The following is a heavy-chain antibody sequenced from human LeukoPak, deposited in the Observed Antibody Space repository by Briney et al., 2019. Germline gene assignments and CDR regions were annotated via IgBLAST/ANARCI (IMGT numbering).Heavy chain of an antibody. CDR2: IKSKTDGGTT. V-gene: IGHV3-15*01. Sequence: WVRQAPGKGLEWVGRIKSKTDGGTTDYAAPVKGRFTISRDDSKNTLYLQMNSLKTEDAAVYYCTTEAYSYGSYYFDYWGQGTLVTVSS. CDR3: TTEAYSYGSYYFDY. J-gene: IGHJ4*02. D-gene: IGHD5-18*01.